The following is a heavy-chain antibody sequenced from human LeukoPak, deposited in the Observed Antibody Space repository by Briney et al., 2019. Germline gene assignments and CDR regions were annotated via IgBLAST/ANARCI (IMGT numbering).Heavy chain of an antibody. Sequence: GRSLRLSCAASGFTLDDYAMHWVRQAPGKGLEGVSGISWNSGSIGYADSVKGRFTISRDNAKNSLYLQMNSLRAEDTALYYCAKSRSGDYVFSHFDYWGQGTLVTVSS. J-gene: IGHJ4*02. CDR2: ISWNSGSI. CDR1: GFTLDDYA. CDR3: AKSRSGDYVFSHFDY. V-gene: IGHV3-9*01. D-gene: IGHD4-17*01.